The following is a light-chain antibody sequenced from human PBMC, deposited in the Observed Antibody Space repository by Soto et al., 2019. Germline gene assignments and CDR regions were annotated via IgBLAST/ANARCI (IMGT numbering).Light chain of an antibody. CDR1: QSVSNSY. V-gene: IGKV3D-20*01. CDR3: QQYGSSPPYT. Sequence: EIVLTQSPATLSLSPGERATLSCGASQSVSNSYLAWYQQKPGLAPRLLIYDASSRATGIPDRFSGSGSGADFTLTITRLEPEDFAVYYCQQYGSSPPYTFGQGTKPEIK. CDR2: DAS. J-gene: IGKJ2*01.